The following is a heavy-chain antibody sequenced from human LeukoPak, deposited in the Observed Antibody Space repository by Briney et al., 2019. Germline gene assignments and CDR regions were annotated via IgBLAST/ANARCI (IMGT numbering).Heavy chain of an antibody. CDR1: GFTFSSYA. J-gene: IGHJ4*02. D-gene: IGHD3-3*01. Sequence: GGSLRLSCAASGFTFSSYAMSWVRQAPGKGLEWVSAISGSGGSTYYADSVRGRFTISRDNSKNTLYLQMNSLRAEDTAVYYCAKGSTIFGVVIALDYWGQGTLVTVSS. CDR3: AKGSTIFGVVIALDY. V-gene: IGHV3-23*01. CDR2: ISGSGGST.